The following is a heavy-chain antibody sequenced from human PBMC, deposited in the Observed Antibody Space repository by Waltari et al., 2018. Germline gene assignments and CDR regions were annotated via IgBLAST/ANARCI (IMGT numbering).Heavy chain of an antibody. CDR2: IYSGGST. J-gene: IGHJ4*02. D-gene: IGHD1-1*01. Sequence: EVQLVESGGGLIQPGGSMRLSCAASGFIVSSKYMSWVRQAPGKGLGWISVIYSGGSTYYADSVKGRFTISRDNSKNTVFLQMNSLGAEDTAVYYCAREVGDWSDALGYWGQGTLVTVSS. CDR3: AREVGDWSDALGY. CDR1: GFIVSSKY. V-gene: IGHV3-53*01.